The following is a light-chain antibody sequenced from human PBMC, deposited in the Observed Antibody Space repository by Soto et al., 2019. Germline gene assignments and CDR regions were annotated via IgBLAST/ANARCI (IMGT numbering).Light chain of an antibody. CDR1: QNIRGNE. V-gene: IGKV3-20*01. CDR3: HDSRTSAPWT. J-gene: IGKJ1*01. CDR2: RGS. Sequence: EVVLTQSPGTLSLSPGERATLSCRASQNIRGNELAWYQQKPGQAPRLLIYRGSSRATGIPDRFTGRGSGTELTLTISRLEPEDFAVSYCHDSRTSAPWTFGQGTKVEIK.